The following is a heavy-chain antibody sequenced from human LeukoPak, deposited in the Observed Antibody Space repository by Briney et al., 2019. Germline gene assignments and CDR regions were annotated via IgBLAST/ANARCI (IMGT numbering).Heavy chain of an antibody. D-gene: IGHD2-2*01. V-gene: IGHV4-34*01. CDR2: INHSGST. CDR3: ARTRTDARRHCSSTSCPVDAFDI. CDR1: GFTFGDYA. Sequence: GSLRLSCTASGFTFGDYAMSWFRQPPGKGLEWIGEINHSGSTNYNPSLKSRVTISVDTSKNQFSLKLSSVTAADTAVYYCARTRTDARRHCSSTSCPVDAFDIWGQGTMVTVSS. J-gene: IGHJ3*02.